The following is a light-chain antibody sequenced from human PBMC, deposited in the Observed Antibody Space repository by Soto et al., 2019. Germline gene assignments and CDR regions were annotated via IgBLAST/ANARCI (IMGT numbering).Light chain of an antibody. V-gene: IGKV3-11*01. Sequence: EIVLTQSPATLSLSPGERATLSCRASQRVSSYLAWYQQKAGQAPRLLIYDASNRATGIPARFRGSGSGTDFTLTISSIETEDFAVYYCQQRSNWPRETFGQGTKLEI. CDR3: QQRSNWPRET. CDR2: DAS. CDR1: QRVSSY. J-gene: IGKJ2*01.